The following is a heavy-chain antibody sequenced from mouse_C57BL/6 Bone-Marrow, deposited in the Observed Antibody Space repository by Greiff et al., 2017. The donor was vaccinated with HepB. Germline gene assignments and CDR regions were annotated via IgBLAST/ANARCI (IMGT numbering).Heavy chain of an antibody. CDR3: ASPYYYGSSYGYFDV. D-gene: IGHD1-1*01. Sequence: EVQLQQSGPELVKPGDSVKISCKASGYSFTGYFMNWVMQSHGKSLEWIGRINPYNGDTFYNQKFKGKATLTVDKSSSTAHMELRSLTSEDSAVYYCASPYYYGSSYGYFDVWGTGTTVTVSS. CDR1: GYSFTGYF. CDR2: INPYNGDT. V-gene: IGHV1-20*01. J-gene: IGHJ1*03.